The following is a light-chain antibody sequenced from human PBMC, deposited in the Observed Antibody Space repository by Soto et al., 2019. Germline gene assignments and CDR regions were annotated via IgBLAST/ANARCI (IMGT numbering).Light chain of an antibody. Sequence: EIVLTQSPGTLSLSPGERATLSCRASQSVSSTYLAWYQQKPGQAPRLLIYGASSRATGIPDRFSGSGSGTDFTLTISRLEPEDCGVFYCQQNGRSPTFGPGTKVEVK. CDR2: GAS. CDR1: QSVSSTY. CDR3: QQNGRSPT. V-gene: IGKV3-20*01. J-gene: IGKJ3*01.